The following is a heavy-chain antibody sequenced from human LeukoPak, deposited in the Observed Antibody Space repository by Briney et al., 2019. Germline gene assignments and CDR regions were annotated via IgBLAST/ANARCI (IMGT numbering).Heavy chain of an antibody. V-gene: IGHV3-49*04. CDR2: IRSKAYGGTT. J-gene: IGHJ5*02. D-gene: IGHD3-22*01. Sequence: PGGSLRLSCTASGFTFGDYAMSWVRQAPGKGLEWVGFIRSKAYGGTTEYAASVKGRLTISRDDSKNIAYLQMNSLKTEDTAMYYCTRDSSEYYDRSGYPNWFDPWGQGTLVTVSS. CDR3: TRDSSEYYDRSGYPNWFDP. CDR1: GFTFGDYA.